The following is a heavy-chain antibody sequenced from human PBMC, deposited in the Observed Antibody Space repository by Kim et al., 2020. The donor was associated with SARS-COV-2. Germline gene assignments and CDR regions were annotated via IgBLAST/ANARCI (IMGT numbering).Heavy chain of an antibody. Sequence: SETLSLTCTVSGGSISSYYWSWIRQPPGKGLEWIGYIYYSGSTNYNPSLKSRVTISVDTSKNQFSLKLSSVTAADTAVYYCARVFDDSSGYRLAFDYWGQGTLVTLSS. CDR2: IYYSGST. CDR3: ARVFDDSSGYRLAFDY. D-gene: IGHD3-22*01. J-gene: IGHJ4*02. CDR1: GGSISSYY. V-gene: IGHV4-59*13.